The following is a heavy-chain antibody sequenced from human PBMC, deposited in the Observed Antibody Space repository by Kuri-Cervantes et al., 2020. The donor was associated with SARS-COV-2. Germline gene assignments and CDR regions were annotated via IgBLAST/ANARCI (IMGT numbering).Heavy chain of an antibody. CDR1: GYTFTSYG. CDR2: FDPEDGET. D-gene: IGHD1-26*01. V-gene: IGHV1-24*01. J-gene: IGHJ4*02. CDR3: ATVGSSTRGGSYL. Sequence: ASVKVSCKASGYTFTSYGISWVRQAPGQGLEWMGGFDPEDGETIYAQKFQGRVTMTEDTSTDTAYMELSSLRSEDTAVYYCATVGSSTRGGSYLWGQGTLVTVSS.